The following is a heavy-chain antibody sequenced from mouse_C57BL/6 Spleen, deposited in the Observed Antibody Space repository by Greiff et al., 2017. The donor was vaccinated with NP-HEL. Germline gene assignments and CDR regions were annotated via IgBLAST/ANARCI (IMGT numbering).Heavy chain of an antibody. CDR3: ARASIYGSSYEGYFDY. CDR2: IDPSDSYT. V-gene: IGHV1-59*01. CDR1: GYTFTSYW. Sequence: VQLQQSGAELVRPGTSVKLSCKASGYTFTSYWMHWVKQRPGQGLEWIGVIDPSDSYTNYNQKFKGKATLTVDTSSSTAYMQLSSLTSEDSAVYYCARASIYGSSYEGYFDYWGQGTTLTVSS. J-gene: IGHJ2*01. D-gene: IGHD1-1*01.